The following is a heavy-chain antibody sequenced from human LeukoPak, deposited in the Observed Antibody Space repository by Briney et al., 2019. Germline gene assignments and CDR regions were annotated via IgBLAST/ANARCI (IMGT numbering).Heavy chain of an antibody. V-gene: IGHV4-31*03. Sequence: SETLSLTCTVSGGSISSGGYCWSWIRQHPGKGLEWIGYIYYSGSTYYNPSLKSRVTISVDTSKNQFSLKLSSATAADTAVYYCARDCGGDCSNNWFDPWGQGTLVTVSS. D-gene: IGHD2-21*02. CDR3: ARDCGGDCSNNWFDP. CDR2: IYYSGST. CDR1: GGSISSGGYC. J-gene: IGHJ5*02.